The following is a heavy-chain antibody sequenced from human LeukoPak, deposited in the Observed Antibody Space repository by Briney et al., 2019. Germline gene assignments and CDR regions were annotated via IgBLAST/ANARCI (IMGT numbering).Heavy chain of an antibody. D-gene: IGHD3-16*01. CDR2: ISPTGDII. J-gene: IGHJ4*02. CDR3: AREHWAAPDH. CDR1: GFTFGGYY. V-gene: IGHV3-11*01. Sequence: GGSLGLSCAASGFTFGGYYMTWIRQAPGRGLEPLSFISPTGDIIKYVDSVNGRFNTSRDNAKNTMYLEMNSLRAEDTAVYYCAREHWAAPDHWGQGTLVTVSP.